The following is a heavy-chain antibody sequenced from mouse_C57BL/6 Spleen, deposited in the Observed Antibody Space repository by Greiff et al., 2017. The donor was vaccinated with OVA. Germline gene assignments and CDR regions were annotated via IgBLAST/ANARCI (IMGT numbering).Heavy chain of an antibody. CDR3: ARFYYGNYDYYAMDY. CDR1: GYTFTSYW. Sequence: VQLQQPGAELVRPGSSVKLSCKASGYTFTSYWMHWVKQRPIQGLEWIGNIDPSDSETHYNQKFKDKATLTVDKSSSTAYMQLSSLTSEDSAVYYCARFYYGNYDYYAMDYWGQGTSVTVSS. D-gene: IGHD2-1*01. CDR2: IDPSDSET. J-gene: IGHJ4*01. V-gene: IGHV1-52*01.